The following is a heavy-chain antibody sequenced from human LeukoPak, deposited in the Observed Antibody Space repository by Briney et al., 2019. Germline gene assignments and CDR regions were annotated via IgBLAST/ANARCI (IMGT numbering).Heavy chain of an antibody. Sequence: PGGSLSLSCAASGFTFSSYAMSWVRQAPGKGLEWVSAISGSGGSTYYADSVKGRFTISRDNSKNTLYLQMNSLRGEGTAVYYCAKGRGADDYWGQGTPVTVSS. CDR1: GFTFSSYA. V-gene: IGHV3-23*01. J-gene: IGHJ4*02. CDR3: AKGRGADDY. CDR2: ISGSGGST. D-gene: IGHD3-10*01.